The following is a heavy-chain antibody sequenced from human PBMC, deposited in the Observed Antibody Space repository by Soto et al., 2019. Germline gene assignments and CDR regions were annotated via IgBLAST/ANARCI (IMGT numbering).Heavy chain of an antibody. Sequence: EVQLVESGGGLIQPGGSLRLSCAASGFTVSSNYMSWVRQAPGKGLEWVSVIYSGGSTYYADSVKGRFTISRDNAKNRRYLQMHSLRADDTAVYYCARDRVESGYPEYFQHWGQGTLVTVSS. CDR3: ARDRVESGYPEYFQH. CDR1: GFTVSSNY. D-gene: IGHD3-22*01. J-gene: IGHJ1*01. CDR2: IYSGGST. V-gene: IGHV3-53*01.